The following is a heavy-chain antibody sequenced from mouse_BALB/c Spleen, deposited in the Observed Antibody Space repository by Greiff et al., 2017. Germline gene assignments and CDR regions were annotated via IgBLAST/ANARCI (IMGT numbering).Heavy chain of an antibody. Sequence: DVKLVESGGGLVQPGGSLKLSCAASGFTFSSYTMSWVRQTPEKRLEWVAYISNGGGSTYYPDTVKGRFTISRDNAKNTLYLQMSSLKSEDTAMYYCARHGGLAYWGQGTLVTVSA. J-gene: IGHJ3*01. CDR3: ARHGGLAY. CDR2: ISNGGGST. V-gene: IGHV5-12-2*01. CDR1: GFTFSSYT.